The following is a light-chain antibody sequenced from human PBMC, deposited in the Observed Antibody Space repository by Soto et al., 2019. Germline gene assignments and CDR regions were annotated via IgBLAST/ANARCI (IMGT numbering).Light chain of an antibody. Sequence: DIVLTQTPLSLPVTLGQPASISCRSGQSLVHSDGNTYLSWVQQRPGQPPRLLIFDISKRFSGVPDRFSCSGAGTDFTLKISRVEAEDVGVYYCVQASQYAGFTFGPGTKVDIK. V-gene: IGKV2-24*01. CDR1: QSLVHSDGNTY. CDR3: VQASQYAGFT. CDR2: DIS. J-gene: IGKJ3*01.